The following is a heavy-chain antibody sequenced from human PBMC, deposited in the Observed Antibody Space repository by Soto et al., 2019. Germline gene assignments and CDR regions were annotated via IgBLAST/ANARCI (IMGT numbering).Heavy chain of an antibody. CDR1: GFTFSSYS. CDR2: ISSSSSTI. J-gene: IGHJ1*01. D-gene: IGHD6-13*01. CDR3: ARDLGSSWYPEYFQH. V-gene: IGHV3-48*01. Sequence: HPGGSLRLSFAASGFTFSSYSMNWVRQAPGKGLEWVSYISSSSSTIYYADSVKGRFTISRDNAKNSLYLQMNSLRAEDTAVYYCARDLGSSWYPEYFQHWGQGTLVTVSS.